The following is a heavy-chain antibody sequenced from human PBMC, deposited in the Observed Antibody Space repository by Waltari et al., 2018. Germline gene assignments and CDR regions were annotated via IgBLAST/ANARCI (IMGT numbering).Heavy chain of an antibody. V-gene: IGHV4-39*07. D-gene: IGHD3-10*01. CDR3: NSGDYYYGMDV. J-gene: IGHJ6*02. Sequence: QLQLQESGPGLVKPSETLSLTCTVSGGSISSSSYYWGWIRQPPGKGLEWIGSIYYSGSTYYNPSLKSRVTISVDTSKNQFSLKLSSVTAADTAVYYCNSGDYYYGMDVWGQGTTVTVSS. CDR2: IYYSGST. CDR1: GGSISSSSYY.